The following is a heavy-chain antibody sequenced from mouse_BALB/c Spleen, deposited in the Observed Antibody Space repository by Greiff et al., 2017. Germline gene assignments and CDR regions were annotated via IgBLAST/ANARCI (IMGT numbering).Heavy chain of an antibody. V-gene: IGHV1S127*01. Sequence: QVQLQQPGAELVKPGASVKMSCKASGYTFTSYWMHWVKQRPGQGLEWLGVIDPSDSYTSYNQKFKGKATLTVDTSSSTAYMQLSSLTSEDSAVYYCTRRGYYGSSYYFDYWGQGTTLTVSS. J-gene: IGHJ2*01. D-gene: IGHD1-1*01. CDR3: TRRGYYGSSYYFDY. CDR2: IDPSDSYT. CDR1: GYTFTSYW.